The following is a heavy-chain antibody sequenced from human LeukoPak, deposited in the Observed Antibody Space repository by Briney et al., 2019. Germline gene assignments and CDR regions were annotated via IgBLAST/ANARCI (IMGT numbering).Heavy chain of an antibody. Sequence: PGGSLRLSCAASGFTFSSYGMHWVRQAPGKGLEWVAFIRYDGSNKYYADSVKGRFTISRDNSKNTLYLQMNSLRAEDTAVYYCAEEVGIDWSHSYYYYYMDVWGKGTTVTVSS. CDR3: AEEVGIDWSHSYYYYYMDV. V-gene: IGHV3-30*02. D-gene: IGHD3-9*01. J-gene: IGHJ6*03. CDR1: GFTFSSYG. CDR2: IRYDGSNK.